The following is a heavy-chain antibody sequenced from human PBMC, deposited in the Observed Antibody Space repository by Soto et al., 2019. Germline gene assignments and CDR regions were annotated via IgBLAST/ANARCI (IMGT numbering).Heavy chain of an antibody. CDR1: GGSISSSSYY. CDR3: ARYSYGYTKHFSDY. CDR2: IYYSGST. D-gene: IGHD5-18*01. V-gene: IGHV4-39*07. Sequence: SETLSLTCTVSGGSISSSSYYWGWIRQPPGKGLEWIGSIYYSGSTYYNPSLKSRVTISVDTSKNQFSLKLSSVTAADTAVYYCARYSYGYTKHFSDYWGQGTLVTVSS. J-gene: IGHJ4*02.